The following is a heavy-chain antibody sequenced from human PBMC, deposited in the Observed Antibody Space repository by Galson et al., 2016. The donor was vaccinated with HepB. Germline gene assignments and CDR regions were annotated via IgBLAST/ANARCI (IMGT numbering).Heavy chain of an antibody. CDR1: GYSFASYW. J-gene: IGHJ4*01. D-gene: IGHD5-12*01. CDR3: ARREWLRSLDY. CDR2: IYPGDSNT. Sequence: QSGAEVKKPGESLMISCQASGYSFASYWIAWVRQMPGKGLEWMGVIYPGDSNTRNSPSFQGQVTLSVDRSTDTAYLQWTTLKASDTAIYYCARREWLRSLDYWGQGTLVTVSS. V-gene: IGHV5-51*01.